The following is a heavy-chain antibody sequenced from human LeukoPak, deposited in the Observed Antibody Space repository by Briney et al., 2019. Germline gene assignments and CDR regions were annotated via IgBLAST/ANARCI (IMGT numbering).Heavy chain of an antibody. CDR2: INPSGGST. CDR1: GYTFTSYY. V-gene: IGHV1-46*01. D-gene: IGHD1-7*01. J-gene: IGHJ5*02. CDR3: ARAPLELGDWFDP. Sequence: ASVKVSCKASGYTFTSYYMHWVRQAPGQGLEWMGIINPSGGSTSYAQKFQGRVTMTRDMSTGTVYMELSSLRSEDTAVYYCARAPLELGDWFDPWGQGTLVTVSS.